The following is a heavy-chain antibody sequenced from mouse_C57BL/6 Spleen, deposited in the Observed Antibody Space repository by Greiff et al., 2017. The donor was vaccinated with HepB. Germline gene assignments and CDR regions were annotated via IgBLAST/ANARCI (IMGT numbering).Heavy chain of an antibody. CDR1: GYAFSSSW. J-gene: IGHJ1*03. V-gene: IGHV1-82*01. Sequence: VQLQQSGPELVKPGASVKISCKASGYAFSSSWMNWVKQRPGKGLEWIGRIYPGDGDTNYNGKFKGKATLTADKSSSTAYMQLSSLTSEDSAVYFCERPYYANHWYFDVWGTGTTVTVSS. D-gene: IGHD2-10*01. CDR2: IYPGDGDT. CDR3: ERPYYANHWYFDV.